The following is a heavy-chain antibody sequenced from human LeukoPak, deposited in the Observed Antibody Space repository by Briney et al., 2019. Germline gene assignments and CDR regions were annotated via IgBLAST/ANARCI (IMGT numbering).Heavy chain of an antibody. CDR1: GGTFNTYT. Sequence: APVKVSCKASGGTFNTYTITWVRQAPGQGLEWMGGIIPIFGTANYAQKFQGRVTITTDESTSTAYMELSSLRSDDTAVYYCARGPELERFDYWGQGTLVTVSS. V-gene: IGHV1-69*05. CDR2: IIPIFGTA. D-gene: IGHD1-1*01. CDR3: ARGPELERFDY. J-gene: IGHJ4*02.